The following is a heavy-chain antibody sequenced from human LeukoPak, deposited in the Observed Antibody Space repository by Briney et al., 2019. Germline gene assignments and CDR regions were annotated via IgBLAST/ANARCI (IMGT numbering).Heavy chain of an antibody. V-gene: IGHV3-21*01. CDR3: VRLGRGFDY. J-gene: IGHJ4*02. Sequence: PGGSLRLSCAASGFTFNTYTMKWVRQAPGKGLEWVSSISSRSTYIDYAASVRGRFTISRDNAKNSLNLQMNSLIADDTAVYYCVRLGRGFDYWGQGTLVTVSS. CDR2: ISSRSTYI. D-gene: IGHD2-15*01. CDR1: GFTFNTYT.